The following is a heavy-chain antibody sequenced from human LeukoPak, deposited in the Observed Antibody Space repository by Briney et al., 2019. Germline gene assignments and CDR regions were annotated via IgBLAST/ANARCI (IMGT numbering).Heavy chain of an antibody. J-gene: IGHJ3*02. Sequence: GGSLRLSCAASGFSFSNYAMSWVRQAPGKGPQWVSVIGGSGKTYDADFVRGRFTISRDNSKNTLYLQMSGLRVEDTATYYCAKALQPRSGGGDWSGFDIWGQGTRVTVSS. CDR3: AKALQPRSGGGDWSGFDI. D-gene: IGHD2-21*02. CDR2: IGGSGKT. V-gene: IGHV3-23*01. CDR1: GFSFSNYA.